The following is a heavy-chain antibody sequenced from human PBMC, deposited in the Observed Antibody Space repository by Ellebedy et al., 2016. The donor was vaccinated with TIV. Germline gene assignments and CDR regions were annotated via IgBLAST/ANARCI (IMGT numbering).Heavy chain of an antibody. V-gene: IGHV4-4*02. D-gene: IGHD3-22*01. J-gene: IGHJ6*02. CDR2: IYHSGST. CDR3: ARCSYDSSGFYYYYGMDV. CDR1: GGSISSSNW. Sequence: SQTLSLTCAVSGGSISSSNWWSWVRQPPGKGLEWIGEIYHSGSTNYNPSLKSRVTISVDTSKNQFSLKLSSVTAADTAVYYCARCSYDSSGFYYYYGMDVWGQGTTVTVSS.